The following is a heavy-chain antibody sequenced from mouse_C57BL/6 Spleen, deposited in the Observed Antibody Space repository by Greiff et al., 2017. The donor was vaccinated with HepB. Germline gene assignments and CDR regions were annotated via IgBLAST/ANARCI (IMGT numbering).Heavy chain of an antibody. CDR3: ARNTTVVATTGYYFDY. CDR1: GFSLSTFGMG. CDR2: IWWDDDK. Sequence: QVTLKVSGPGILQPSQTLSLTCTFSGFSLSTFGMGVGWIRQPSGKGLEWLAHIWWDDDKYYNPALKSRLTISKDTSKNQVFLKIANVDTADTATYYCARNTTVVATTGYYFDYWGQGTTLTVSS. V-gene: IGHV8-8*01. J-gene: IGHJ2*01. D-gene: IGHD1-1*01.